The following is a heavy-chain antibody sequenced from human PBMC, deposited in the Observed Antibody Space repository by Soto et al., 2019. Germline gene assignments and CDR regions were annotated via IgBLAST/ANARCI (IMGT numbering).Heavy chain of an antibody. J-gene: IGHJ4*02. D-gene: IGHD6-6*01. Sequence: EVQLVESGGGLVQPGGSLRLSCAASGFTFSSYWMHWVRQAPGKGLVWVSRINGDGGTTNYADSVKGRFTISRDNAKNTLFLHMNSLRVEDAAVYYCARVGGSSWHWGQGTLVTVSS. V-gene: IGHV3-74*01. CDR1: GFTFSSYW. CDR3: ARVGGSSWH. CDR2: INGDGGTT.